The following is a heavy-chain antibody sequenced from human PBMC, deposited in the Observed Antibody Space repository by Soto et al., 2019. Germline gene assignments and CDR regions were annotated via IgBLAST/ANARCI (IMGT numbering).Heavy chain of an antibody. CDR1: GGSISSSSYY. D-gene: IGHD3-16*01. J-gene: IGHJ3*02. CDR3: ASPTVSFGAFDI. V-gene: IGHV4-39*01. CDR2: IYYSGST. Sequence: QLQLQESGPGLVKPSETLSPTCTVSGGSISSSSYYWGWIRQPPGKGLEWIGSIYYSGSTYYNPSLKSRVTISVDTSKNQFSLKLSSVTAADTAVYYCASPTVSFGAFDIWGQGTMVTVSS.